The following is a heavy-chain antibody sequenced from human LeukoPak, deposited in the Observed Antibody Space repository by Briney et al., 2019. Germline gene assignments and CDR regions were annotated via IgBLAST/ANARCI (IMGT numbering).Heavy chain of an antibody. CDR3: TRGPTLIGVAGTWPLDD. V-gene: IGHV3-21*01. J-gene: IGHJ4*02. CDR1: GFTFSSYS. Sequence: GGSLRLPCAASGFTFSSYSMHWVRQAPGKGLEWVSSISSASAYRYYADSVKGRFTISRDNAKNSLHLQMNSLRAEDSAVYYCTRGPTLIGVAGTWPLDDWGQGTLVTVSS. D-gene: IGHD6-19*01. CDR2: ISSASAYR.